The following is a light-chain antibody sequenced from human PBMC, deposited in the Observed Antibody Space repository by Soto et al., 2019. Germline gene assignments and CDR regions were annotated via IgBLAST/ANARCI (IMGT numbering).Light chain of an antibody. CDR1: SSDIGGYSY. CDR2: DVS. Sequence: QSALTQPASVSGSPGQSITIPCTGGSSDIGGYSYVSRYQQHPGKAPKLMIYDVSRRPSGASNRFSGSKSGDTASLTISGLQADDEADYYCSSYTSTSTLVVFGGGTKVTVL. CDR3: SSYTSTSTLVV. J-gene: IGLJ2*01. V-gene: IGLV2-14*01.